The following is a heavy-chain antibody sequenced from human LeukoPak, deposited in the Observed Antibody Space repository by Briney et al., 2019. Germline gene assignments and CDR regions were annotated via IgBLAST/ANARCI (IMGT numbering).Heavy chain of an antibody. D-gene: IGHD3-16*01. CDR2: MNPNSGNT. V-gene: IGHV1-8*01. CDR1: GYTFTSYD. CDR3: ARGSALSLLDY. Sequence: ASVKVSCMASGYTFTSYDINWVRQATGQGLEWMGWMNPNSGNTGYAQKFQGRVTMTRNTSISTAYMEPSSLGSEDTAVYYCARGSALSLLDYWGQGTLVTVSS. J-gene: IGHJ4*02.